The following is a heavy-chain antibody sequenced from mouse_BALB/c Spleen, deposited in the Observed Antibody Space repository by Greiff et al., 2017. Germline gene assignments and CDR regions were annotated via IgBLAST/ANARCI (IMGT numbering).Heavy chain of an antibody. CDR1: GYTFTDYE. CDR3: TRKDYDDFDY. D-gene: IGHD2-4*01. Sequence: QVQLQQSGAELVRPGASVTLSCKASGYTFTDYEMHWVKQTPVHGLEWIGAIDPETGGTAYNQKFKGKATLTADKSSSTAYMELRSLTSEDSAVYYCTRKDYDDFDYWGQGTTLTVSS. V-gene: IGHV1-15*01. J-gene: IGHJ2*01. CDR2: IDPETGGT.